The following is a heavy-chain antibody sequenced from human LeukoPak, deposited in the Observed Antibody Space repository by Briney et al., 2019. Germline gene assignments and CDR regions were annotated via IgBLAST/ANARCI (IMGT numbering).Heavy chain of an antibody. CDR3: ARGGYDFWSGYYQNNWFDP. D-gene: IGHD3-3*01. Sequence: PSGTLSLTCAVSGGSISSNNWWGWVRPPPGKGLEWIGEIYHGGSPNYNPSPKSRVTISVDKSRNHFSLKLSSVTAADTAVYYCARGGYDFWSGYYQNNWFDPWGQGTLVTVSS. J-gene: IGHJ5*02. CDR2: IYHGGSP. CDR1: GGSISSNNW. V-gene: IGHV4-4*02.